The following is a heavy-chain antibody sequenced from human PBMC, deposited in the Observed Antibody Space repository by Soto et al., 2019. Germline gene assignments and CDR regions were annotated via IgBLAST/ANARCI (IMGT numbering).Heavy chain of an antibody. V-gene: IGHV3-48*01. D-gene: IGHD3-3*01. J-gene: IGHJ4*02. CDR2: ISSSSSTI. CDR3: ADGGEWSFNFVY. CDR1: GFTFSSYS. Sequence: GGALRLSCAASGFTFSSYSRNCVRQAPGKGLEWVSYISSSSSTIYYADSVKGRFTISRDNAKNSLYLQMNNLRAEDTAVYYCADGGEWSFNFVYWGQGTQVTVSS.